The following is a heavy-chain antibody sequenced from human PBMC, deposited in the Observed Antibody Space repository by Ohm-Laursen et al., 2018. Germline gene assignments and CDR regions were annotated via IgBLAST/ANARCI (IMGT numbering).Heavy chain of an antibody. CDR3: AREAQTLGFDP. J-gene: IGHJ5*02. CDR1: GYTFTGYY. CDR2: INPNSGGT. Sequence: GSSVKVSCKASGYTFTGYYIHWVRQAPGQGLEWMGWINPNSGGTNYAQKFQGRVTITADKSTSTAYMELSRLRSDDTAVYYCAREAQTLGFDPWGQGTLVTVSS. V-gene: IGHV1-2*02.